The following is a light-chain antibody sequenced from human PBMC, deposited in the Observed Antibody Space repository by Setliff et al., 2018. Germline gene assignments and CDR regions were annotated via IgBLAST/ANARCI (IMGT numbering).Light chain of an antibody. CDR2: DVL. CDR1: SSDVGGYDF. J-gene: IGLJ1*01. V-gene: IGLV2-14*03. CDR3: SSYAGNYIYV. Sequence: QSVLTQPASVSGSPGQSITISCTGTSSDVGGYDFVSWYQQHPGKAPKLMIFDVLNRPSGVSDRFSGSKSGNTASLTITGLQAEDEADYYCSSYAGNYIYVFGTGTKVTVL.